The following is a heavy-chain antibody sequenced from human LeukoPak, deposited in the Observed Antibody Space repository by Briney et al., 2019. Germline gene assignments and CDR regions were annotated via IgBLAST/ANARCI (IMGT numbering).Heavy chain of an antibody. CDR2: ISGSGGST. V-gene: IGHV3-23*01. CDR3: AKDPSWSGYFDY. D-gene: IGHD6-13*01. CDR1: GFTFSSYA. Sequence: GGSLRLSCVASGFTFSSYAMSWVRQASGKGLEWVSDISGSGGSTYYADSVKGRFTISRDNSKNTQYLQMNSLRAEDTAVYYCAKDPSWSGYFDYWGQGTLVTVSS. J-gene: IGHJ4*02.